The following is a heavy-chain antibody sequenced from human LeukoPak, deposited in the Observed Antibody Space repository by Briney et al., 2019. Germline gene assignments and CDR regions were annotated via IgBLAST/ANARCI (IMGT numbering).Heavy chain of an antibody. V-gene: IGHV1-69*05. CDR1: GGTFSSYA. CDR2: IIPIFGTA. CDR3: ARGYYGYNSYYFDY. D-gene: IGHD5-24*01. Sequence: SVKVSCKASGGTFSSYAISWVRQAPGQGLEWMGRIIPIFGTANYAQKFQGRVTITTDESTSTAYMQLSSLRSEDTAVYYCARGYYGYNSYYFDYWGQGTLVTVSS. J-gene: IGHJ4*02.